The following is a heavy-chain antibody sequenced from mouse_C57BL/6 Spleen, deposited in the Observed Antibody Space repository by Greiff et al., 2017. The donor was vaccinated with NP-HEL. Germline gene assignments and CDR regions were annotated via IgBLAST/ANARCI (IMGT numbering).Heavy chain of an antibody. CDR3: ARRRLLRSTVVDYFDY. V-gene: IGHV1-9*01. Sequence: QVPLQPSQSALLTPFASFTLSFNSTFYTFTVYCIEWVNQRPGHGLEWIGEILPGSGSTNYNEKFKGKATFTADTSSNTAYMQLSSLTTEDSAIYYCARRRLLRSTVVDYFDYWGQGTTLTVSS. D-gene: IGHD1-1*01. CDR2: ILPGSGST. J-gene: IGHJ2*01. CDR1: FYTFTVYC.